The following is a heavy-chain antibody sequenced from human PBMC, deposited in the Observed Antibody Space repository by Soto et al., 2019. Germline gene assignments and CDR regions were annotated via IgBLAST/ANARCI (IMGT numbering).Heavy chain of an antibody. J-gene: IGHJ5*02. CDR1: GFTFSSSA. CDR2: IDVGSANA. CDR3: ARVIAATDTISVWFDP. V-gene: IGHV1-58*01. Sequence: SVKVSCKTSGFTFSSSAVHGGGQARGKCLQWIGWIDVGSANANYAQMLQERVTISRDMSTSTAYMELSSLRPEDTAVYYCARVIAATDTISVWFDPWGQGTLVTVSS. D-gene: IGHD6-13*01.